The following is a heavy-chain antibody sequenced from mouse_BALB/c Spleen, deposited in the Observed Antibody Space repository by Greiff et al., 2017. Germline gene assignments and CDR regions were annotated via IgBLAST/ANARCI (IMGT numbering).Heavy chain of an antibody. D-gene: IGHD2-14*01. Sequence: VKLQESGAELVRPGVSVKISCKGSGYTFTDYAMHWVKQSHAKSLEWIGVISTYYGDASYNQKFKGKATMTVDKSSSTAYMELARLTSEDSAIYYCARARYNYYAMDYWGQGTSVTVSS. V-gene: IGHV1S137*01. CDR2: ISTYYGDA. CDR1: GYTFTDYA. J-gene: IGHJ4*01. CDR3: ARARYNYYAMDY.